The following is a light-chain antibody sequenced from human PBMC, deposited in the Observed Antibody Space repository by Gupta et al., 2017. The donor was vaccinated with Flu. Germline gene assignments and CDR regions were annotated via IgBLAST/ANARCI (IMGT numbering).Light chain of an antibody. CDR1: QSVSGW. J-gene: IGKJ5*01. CDR2: RAS. Sequence: DIQMTQSPSTLSASVGDRVTITCRASQSVSGWLAWYQQKQGEAPKVLIYRASILQNGVPPRFSGSGCGTEVTLTISSRQPDDFAAYYCQQYNSYSHITFGQGTPLEIK. CDR3: QQYNSYSHIT. V-gene: IGKV1-5*03.